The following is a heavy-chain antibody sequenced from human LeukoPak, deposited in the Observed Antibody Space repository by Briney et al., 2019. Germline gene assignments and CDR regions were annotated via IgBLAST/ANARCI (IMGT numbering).Heavy chain of an antibody. CDR2: IYYSGST. Sequence: SETLSLTCTVSGGSISSYYWSWIRQPPGKGLEWIGYIYYSGSTNYNPSLKSRVTVSVDTSKNQFSLKLSSVTAADTAVYYCARVLRYSYGFDYWGQGTLVTVSS. CDR1: GGSISSYY. J-gene: IGHJ4*02. CDR3: ARVLRYSYGFDY. V-gene: IGHV4-59*01. D-gene: IGHD5-18*01.